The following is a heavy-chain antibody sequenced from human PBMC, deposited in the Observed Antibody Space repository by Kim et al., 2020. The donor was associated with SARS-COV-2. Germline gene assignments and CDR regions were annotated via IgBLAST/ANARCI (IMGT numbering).Heavy chain of an antibody. CDR2: IYYSGST. J-gene: IGHJ4*02. CDR1: GGSISSSSYY. D-gene: IGHD1-26*01. CDR3: ARLKELRKGFDY. V-gene: IGHV4-39*01. Sequence: SETLSLTCTVSGGSISSSSYYWGWIRQPPGKGLEWIGSIYYSGSTYYNPSLKSRVTISVDTSKNQFSLKLSSVTAADTAVYYCARLKELRKGFDYWGQGTLVTVSS.